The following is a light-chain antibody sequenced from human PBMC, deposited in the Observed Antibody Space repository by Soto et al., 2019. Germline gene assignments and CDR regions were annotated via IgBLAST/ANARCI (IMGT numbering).Light chain of an antibody. J-gene: IGKJ1*01. CDR3: QQYGSSGT. CDR1: QRVSRNY. CDR2: GAS. Sequence: IVFTQSPGTLALSKGERATLSCRASQRVSRNYLAWYQQKVGQPPRLLIYGASNRATGIPDRFSGSGSGTDFTPTISRLEPEDFAVYYCQQYGSSGTFGQGTKVDIK. V-gene: IGKV3-20*01.